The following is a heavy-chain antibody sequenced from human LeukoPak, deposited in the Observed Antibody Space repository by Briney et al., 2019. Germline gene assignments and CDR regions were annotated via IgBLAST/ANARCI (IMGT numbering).Heavy chain of an antibody. CDR1: GFTFDDYT. D-gene: IGHD6-13*01. Sequence: GGSLRLSCAASGFTFDDYTMHWVRQAPGKGLEWVSFISWDGSTTYYADSVKGRFTISRDNSKNSLYLQMNSLRTEDTALYYCAKDIATDGMGGFGYWGQGTLVTVSS. CDR2: ISWDGSTT. CDR3: AKDIATDGMGGFGY. J-gene: IGHJ4*02. V-gene: IGHV3-43*01.